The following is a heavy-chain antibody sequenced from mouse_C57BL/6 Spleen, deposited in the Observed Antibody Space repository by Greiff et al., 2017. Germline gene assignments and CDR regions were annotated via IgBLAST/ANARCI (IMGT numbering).Heavy chain of an antibody. CDR1: GYTFTDYN. CDR3: ARSGSSSYFDV. Sequence: EVQLQQSGPELVKPGASVKIPCKASGYTFTDYNMDWVKQSHGKSLEWIGDISPNNGGTIYNQKFKGKATLTVDKSSSTAYMELRSLTSEDTAVYYCARSGSSSYFDVWGTGTTVTVSS. D-gene: IGHD1-1*01. J-gene: IGHJ1*03. V-gene: IGHV1-18*01. CDR2: ISPNNGGT.